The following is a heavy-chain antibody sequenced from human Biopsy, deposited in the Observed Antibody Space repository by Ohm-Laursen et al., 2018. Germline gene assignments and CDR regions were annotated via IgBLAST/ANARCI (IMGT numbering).Heavy chain of an antibody. Sequence: SRTLSCAASGYTLTKTWKHWVCQAPGNGLMWVARVHSDGTTPTYADSLKSRFSISRDNAKNTVYLQMNSLGSDATADYYCASSIPSRVAGGVALLDHWGQGALVTVSP. D-gene: IGHD3-16*01. J-gene: IGHJ4*02. CDR3: ASSIPSRVAGGVALLDH. CDR2: VHSDGTTP. CDR1: GYTLTKTW. V-gene: IGHV3-74*01.